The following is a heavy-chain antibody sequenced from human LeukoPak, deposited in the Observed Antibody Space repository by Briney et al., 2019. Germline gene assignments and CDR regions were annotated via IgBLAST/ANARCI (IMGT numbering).Heavy chain of an antibody. V-gene: IGHV3-30*03. CDR3: ASLPDDPRDGNNYENNYYNMDV. D-gene: IGHD5-24*01. CDR2: ISHDGSNK. CDR1: GFPFSSYG. Sequence: PGGSLRLSCEGSGFPFSSYGMHWVRRAPGKGLEWMTVISHDGSNKFYVDSVKGRFTISRDNAKSSIYLQMNSLRAEDTAVYYCASLPDDPRDGNNYENNYYNMDVWGQGTTVTVSS. J-gene: IGHJ6*02.